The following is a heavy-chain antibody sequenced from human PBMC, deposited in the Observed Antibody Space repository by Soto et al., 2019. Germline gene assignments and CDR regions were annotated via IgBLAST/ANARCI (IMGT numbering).Heavy chain of an antibody. CDR1: GFTFSSYA. Sequence: WGSRRLSCAASGFTFSSYALSWVRQAPGKGLEWVSAISGSVGSTYYADSVKGRFTISRDNSKNTLYLQMNSLRAEDTAVYYCAKDASYCSILTGYYSWGKGNRVAVSS. CDR3: AKDASYCSILTGYYS. V-gene: IGHV3-23*01. D-gene: IGHD3-9*01. J-gene: IGHJ6*04. CDR2: ISGSVGST.